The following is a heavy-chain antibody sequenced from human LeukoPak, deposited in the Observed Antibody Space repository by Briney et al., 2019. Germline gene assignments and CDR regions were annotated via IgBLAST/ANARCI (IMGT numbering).Heavy chain of an antibody. CDR1: GGSFSGYY. CDR2: INHSGST. D-gene: IGHD2-8*01. V-gene: IGHV4-34*01. Sequence: PSETLSLTCAVYGGSFSGYYWSWIRQPPGKGLEWIGEINHSGSTNYNPSLKSRVTISVDTSKNQFSLKLSSVTAADTAVYYCAKSNGNGLVDIWGQGTMVTVSS. J-gene: IGHJ3*02. CDR3: AKSNGNGLVDI.